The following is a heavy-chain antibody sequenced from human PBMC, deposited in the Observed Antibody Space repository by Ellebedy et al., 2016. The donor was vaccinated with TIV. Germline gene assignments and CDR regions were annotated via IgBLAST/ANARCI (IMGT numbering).Heavy chain of an antibody. CDR1: GYSFINYW. D-gene: IGHD1-26*01. CDR2: IYPGDSDT. J-gene: IGHJ3*02. CDR3: ARRVVGASTHAFDI. V-gene: IGHV5-51*01. Sequence: GGSLRLSCQGSGYSFINYWIGWVRQMPGKGLERMGIIYPGDSDTKYSPSFEGRVTISADKSISTAYLQWSSLQASDTGMYYCARRVVGASTHAFDIWGQGTMVTVSS.